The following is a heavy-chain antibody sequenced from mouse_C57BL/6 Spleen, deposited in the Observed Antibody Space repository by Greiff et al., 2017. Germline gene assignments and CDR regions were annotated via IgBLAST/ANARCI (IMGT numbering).Heavy chain of an antibody. D-gene: IGHD2-3*01. CDR3: ARGWVLQAY. J-gene: IGHJ3*01. CDR1: GYTFTSYG. Sequence: VQLQQSGAELARPGASVKLSCKASGYTFTSYGISWVKQRTGQGLEWIGEIYPRSGNTYYNEKFKGKATLTADKSSSTAYMELRSLTSEDSAVYFCARGWVLQAYWGQGTLVTVSA. CDR2: IYPRSGNT. V-gene: IGHV1-81*01.